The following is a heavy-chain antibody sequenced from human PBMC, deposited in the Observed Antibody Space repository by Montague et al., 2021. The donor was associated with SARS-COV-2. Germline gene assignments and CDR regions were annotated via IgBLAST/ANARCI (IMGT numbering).Heavy chain of an antibody. D-gene: IGHD3-22*01. CDR2: IKQSRRT. J-gene: IGHJ4*02. Sequence: SETLSLTCAVYGGSFGDDHWSWIRQPPGKGLEWTGDIKQSRRTNYNPSLKSRVTISVDTSENQFSLKVTSVTAADTAVYFCARGHLSVSMIVVVFTSASYYFDYWGQGAQVTVSS. V-gene: IGHV4-34*01. CDR1: GGSFGDDH. CDR3: ARGHLSVSMIVVVFTSASYYFDY.